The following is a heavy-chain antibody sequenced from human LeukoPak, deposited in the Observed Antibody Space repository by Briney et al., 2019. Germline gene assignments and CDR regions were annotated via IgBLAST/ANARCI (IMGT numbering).Heavy chain of an antibody. V-gene: IGHV3-33*06. J-gene: IGHJ5*02. Sequence: GGSLRLSCAASGFTFSSYGMHWVRQAPGKGLEWVAVIWYDGSNKYYADSVKGRFTISRDNSKNTLYLQMNSLRAEDTAVYYCAKGGDTSCHGCWFDPWGQGTLVTVSS. CDR1: GFTFSSYG. D-gene: IGHD2-2*01. CDR3: AKGGDTSCHGCWFDP. CDR2: IWYDGSNK.